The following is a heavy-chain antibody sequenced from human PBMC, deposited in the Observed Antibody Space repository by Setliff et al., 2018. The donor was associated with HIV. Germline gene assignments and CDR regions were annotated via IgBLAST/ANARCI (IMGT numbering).Heavy chain of an antibody. J-gene: IGHJ5*02. Sequence: PSETLSLTCGVYGGSLSDYYWSWIRQPPGKGLEWIGEINHSGSRNYNPSLKSRVTISVDTSKNQLSLNVTSVTAADTAVYYYARSSRGYCSGGSCYGFDPWGQGNLVTVSS. D-gene: IGHD2-15*01. V-gene: IGHV4-34*01. CDR1: GGSLSDYY. CDR3: ARSSRGYCSGGSCYGFDP. CDR2: INHSGSR.